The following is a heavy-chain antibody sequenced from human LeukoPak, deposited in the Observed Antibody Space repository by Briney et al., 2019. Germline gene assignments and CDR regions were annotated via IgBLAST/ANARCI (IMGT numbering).Heavy chain of an antibody. V-gene: IGHV3-21*01. J-gene: IGHJ6*03. CDR1: GFTFSSYS. Sequence: SGGSLRLSCAASGFTFSSYSMNWVRQAPGKGLEWVSSISSSSSYIYYADSVKGRFTISRDNAKSSLYLQMNSLRAEDTAVYYCARVSGVPDYKDYYYMDVWGKGTTVTVSS. CDR3: ARVSGVPDYKDYYYMDV. CDR2: ISSSSSYI. D-gene: IGHD4-11*01.